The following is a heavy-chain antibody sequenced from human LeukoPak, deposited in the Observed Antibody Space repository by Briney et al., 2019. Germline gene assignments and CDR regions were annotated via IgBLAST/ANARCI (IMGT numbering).Heavy chain of an antibody. J-gene: IGHJ3*02. V-gene: IGHV3-30*04. Sequence: GGSLRLSCPASGFTFSSYAMSWVRQAPGKGLEWVAVISYDGSNKYYADSVKGRFTISRDNSKNTLYLQMNSLRAEDTAVYYCARDIRRYDSSGEGAFDIWGQGTMVTVSS. CDR2: ISYDGSNK. D-gene: IGHD3-22*01. CDR3: ARDIRRYDSSGEGAFDI. CDR1: GFTFSSYA.